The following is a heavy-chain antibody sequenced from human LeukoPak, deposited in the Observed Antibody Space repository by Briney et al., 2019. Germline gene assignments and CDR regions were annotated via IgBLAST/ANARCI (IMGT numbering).Heavy chain of an antibody. Sequence: GRSLRLSCAVSGFTFSSYAMHWVRQAPGKGLEWVAVISFDGSNKYYADSVKGRFTISRDNSKNTLYVQMNSLRAEDTAVYYCARDLPDKMTRPVEYWGQGTLVIVSS. D-gene: IGHD4-11*01. J-gene: IGHJ4*02. CDR1: GFTFSSYA. CDR3: ARDLPDKMTRPVEY. V-gene: IGHV3-30*04. CDR2: ISFDGSNK.